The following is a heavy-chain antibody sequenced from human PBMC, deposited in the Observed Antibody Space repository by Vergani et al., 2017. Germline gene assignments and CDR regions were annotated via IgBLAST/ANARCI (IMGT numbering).Heavy chain of an antibody. Sequence: EVQLVESGGGLVKPGGSLRLSCAASGFTFSNAWMSWVRQAPGKGLEWVGRIKSKIDGGTTDYAAPVKGRFTISRDDSKNTLYLQMNSLKTEDTAVYYCTTYSVGGSXFDYWGQGTLVTVSS. CDR3: TTYSVGGSXFDY. CDR2: IKSKIDGGTT. V-gene: IGHV3-15*01. D-gene: IGHD2-15*01. J-gene: IGHJ4*02. CDR1: GFTFSNAW.